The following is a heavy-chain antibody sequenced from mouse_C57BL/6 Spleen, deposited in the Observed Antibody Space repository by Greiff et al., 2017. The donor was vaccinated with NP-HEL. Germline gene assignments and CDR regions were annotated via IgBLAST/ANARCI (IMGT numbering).Heavy chain of an antibody. J-gene: IGHJ2*01. V-gene: IGHV1-18*01. CDR3: ARWNYDYDGNFDY. CDR2: INPNNGGT. D-gene: IGHD2-4*01. CDR1: GYNFTDYN. Sequence: EVQLQQSGPELVKPGASVKIPCKASGYNFTDYNMDWVKQSPGKSLEWIGDINPNNGGTNYNRKFKGKATLTEDKSSSTAYLELRSLTSYDTAVYYCARWNYDYDGNFDYWGQGTTLTVSS.